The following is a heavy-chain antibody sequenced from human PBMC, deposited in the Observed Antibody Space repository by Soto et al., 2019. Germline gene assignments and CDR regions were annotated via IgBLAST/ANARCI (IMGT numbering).Heavy chain of an antibody. J-gene: IGHJ4*02. Sequence: EVQLVESGGGLVQPGGSLRLSCAASGFTFSSYDMHWVRQATGKGLEWVSAIGTAGDTYYPGSVKGRFTISRENAKNSLYLQMNSRRAGDTAVYYCARASSPYLNYYDSSGYHYDYWGQGTLVTVSS. D-gene: IGHD3-22*01. CDR1: GFTFSSYD. CDR2: IGTAGDT. CDR3: ARASSPYLNYYDSSGYHYDY. V-gene: IGHV3-13*01.